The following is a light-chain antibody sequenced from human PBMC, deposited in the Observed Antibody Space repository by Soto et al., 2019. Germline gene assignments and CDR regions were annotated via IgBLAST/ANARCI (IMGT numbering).Light chain of an antibody. V-gene: IGLV2-14*01. Sequence: SSPAPPAALSGASWQVISLPRPGTSRGVCGYNYVSWYQQHPGKAPKFMIYDVSNRPSGVSNRFSGSKSGNTASLTISGLQAEDEADYYCCSYTTSNTRQIVFGTGTKVTVL. CDR1: SRGVCGYNY. CDR3: CSYTTSNTRQIV. CDR2: DVS. J-gene: IGLJ1*01.